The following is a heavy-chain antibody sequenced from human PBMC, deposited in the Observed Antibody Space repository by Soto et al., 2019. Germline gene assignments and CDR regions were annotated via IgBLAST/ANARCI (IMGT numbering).Heavy chain of an antibody. CDR2: IIPIFGTA. CDR1: GGTFSSYA. V-gene: IGHV1-69*13. D-gene: IGHD5-18*01. CDR3: ARAVGYYSYAPSWRYYYGMDV. J-gene: IGHJ6*02. Sequence: ASVKVSCKASGGTFSSYAISWVRQAPGQGLEWMGGIIPIFGTANYAQKFQGRVTITADESTSTAYMELSSLRSEDTAVYYCARAVGYYSYAPSWRYYYGMDVWGQGTTVTVSS.